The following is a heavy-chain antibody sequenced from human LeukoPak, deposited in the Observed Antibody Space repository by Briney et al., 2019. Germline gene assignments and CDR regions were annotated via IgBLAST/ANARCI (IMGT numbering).Heavy chain of an antibody. CDR3: VKDCLYFCGSTHIYYFDS. D-gene: IGHD2-2*01. CDR2: ITYNGAAT. J-gene: IGHJ4*02. V-gene: IGHV3-23*01. Sequence: PGGSLRLSCAASGFSFGGYAMNWVRQAPGKGLEWVSSITYNGAATYYLDSVKARFTISRDNSKNTLYLQMNSLTAEDTALYYCVKDCLYFCGSTHIYYFDSWGQGTLVAVSS. CDR1: GFSFGGYA.